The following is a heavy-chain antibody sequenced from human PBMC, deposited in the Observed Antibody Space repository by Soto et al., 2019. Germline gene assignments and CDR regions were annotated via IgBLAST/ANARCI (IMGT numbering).Heavy chain of an antibody. CDR2: ISGSAGTT. J-gene: IGHJ4*02. V-gene: IGHV3-23*01. D-gene: IGHD4-17*01. Sequence: EVQLLESGGGVVQPGGSLRLSCAASGLTFSYYAMSWVRQAPGKGLEWVSLISGSAGTTDYAHSVKGRFTISRDNSNNTLYLQMNSLRADDTAVYYCARTSGDYARLFDYWGQGTLVTVSS. CDR1: GLTFSYYA. CDR3: ARTSGDYARLFDY.